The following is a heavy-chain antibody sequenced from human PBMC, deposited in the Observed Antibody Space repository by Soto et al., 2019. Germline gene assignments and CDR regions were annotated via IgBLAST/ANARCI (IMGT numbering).Heavy chain of an antibody. CDR2: IIPIFGTA. Sequence: ASVKVSCKASGGTFSSYAISWVRQAPGQGLEWMGGIIPIFGTANYAQKFQGRVTITADESTSTAYMELSSLRSEDTAVYYCARDLADCSSTSCYGYYYYGMDVWGQGTTVTVSS. CDR3: ARDLADCSSTSCYGYYYYGMDV. V-gene: IGHV1-69*13. CDR1: GGTFSSYA. J-gene: IGHJ6*02. D-gene: IGHD2-2*01.